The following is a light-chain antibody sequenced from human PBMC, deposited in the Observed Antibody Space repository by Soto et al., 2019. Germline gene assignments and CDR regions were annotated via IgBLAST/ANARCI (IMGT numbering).Light chain of an antibody. V-gene: IGLV2-14*01. CDR2: EVS. CDR3: SSYTSITTLGV. CDR1: SSDVGRFNY. J-gene: IGLJ1*01. Sequence: QSALTQPASVSGSPGQSITISCTGTSSDVGRFNYVSWYQQHPGKAPKLVIYEVSNRPSGVSNRFSGSKSGNTASLTISGLQAEDEADYYCSSYTSITTLGVFGTGTKVTVL.